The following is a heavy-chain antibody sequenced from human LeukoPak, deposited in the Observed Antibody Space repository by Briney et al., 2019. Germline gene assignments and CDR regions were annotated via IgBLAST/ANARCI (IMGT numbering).Heavy chain of an antibody. CDR1: GFTFSSYG. V-gene: IGHV3-33*01. CDR3: ARGSQDSSSSIYFDY. CDR2: IRYDGSNK. D-gene: IGHD6-6*01. J-gene: IGHJ4*02. Sequence: RSLRLSCAASGFTFSSYGMHWVRQAPGKGLEWVAVIRYDGSNKYYADSVKGRFTISRDNSKNTLYLQMNSLRAEDTAVYYCARGSQDSSSSIYFDYWGQGTLVTVSS.